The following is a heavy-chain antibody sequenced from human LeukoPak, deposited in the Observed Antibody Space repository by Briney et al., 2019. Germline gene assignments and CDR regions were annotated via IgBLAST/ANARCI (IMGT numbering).Heavy chain of an antibody. J-gene: IGHJ5*02. Sequence: SETLSLTCTVSGSSISSYYWSWIRQPPGKGLEWIGYIYYSGSTNYNPSLKSRVTISVDTSKNQFSLKLNSVTAADTAVYYCARDLGSAYGVPRWFDPWGQGTLVTVFS. CDR1: GSSISSYY. V-gene: IGHV4-59*12. CDR2: IYYSGST. D-gene: IGHD4-17*01. CDR3: ARDLGSAYGVPRWFDP.